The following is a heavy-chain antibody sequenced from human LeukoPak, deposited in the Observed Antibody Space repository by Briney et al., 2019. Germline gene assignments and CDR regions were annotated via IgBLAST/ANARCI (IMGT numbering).Heavy chain of an antibody. CDR3: ARVSDIMISFGGAISYFDY. J-gene: IGHJ4*02. CDR1: GVSISTTSYY. V-gene: IGHV4-39*01. Sequence: SETLSLICSVSGVSISTTSYYWGWIRQPPGKGLEWIGSFSFAGGTDYNPSLKSRVTISLDTSKNPVSLQLTSVTAADTGVYFCARVSDIMISFGGAISYFDYWGQGALVTVSS. CDR2: FSFAGGT. D-gene: IGHD3-16*02.